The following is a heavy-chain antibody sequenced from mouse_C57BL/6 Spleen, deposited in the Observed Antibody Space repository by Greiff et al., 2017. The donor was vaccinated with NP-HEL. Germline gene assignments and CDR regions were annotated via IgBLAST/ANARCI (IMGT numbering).Heavy chain of an antibody. CDR3: ARMPFYSNYVGGFDY. D-gene: IGHD2-5*01. CDR1: GYTFTSYT. Sequence: QVQLQQSGAELARPGASVKMSCKASGYTFTSYTMHWVKQRPGQGLEWIGYINPSSGYTKYNQKFKDKATLTADKSSSTAYMQLSSLTSEDSAVYYCARMPFYSNYVGGFDYWGQGTTLTVSS. V-gene: IGHV1-4*01. J-gene: IGHJ2*01. CDR2: INPSSGYT.